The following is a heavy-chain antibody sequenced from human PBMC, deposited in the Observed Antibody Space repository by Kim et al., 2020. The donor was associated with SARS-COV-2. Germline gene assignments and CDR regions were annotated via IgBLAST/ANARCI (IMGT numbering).Heavy chain of an antibody. CDR1: GFTFDDYA. Sequence: GGSLRLSCAASGFTFDDYAMHWVRQLPGKGLEWVSRISCNSGRIGYADSVEGRFTISRDNAKDSLYLQMNSLRVEDTALYYCAKGKTGDGWFIDVWGKGTTVTVSS. V-gene: IGHV3-9*01. CDR2: ISCNSGRI. CDR3: AKGKTGDGWFIDV. J-gene: IGHJ6*03. D-gene: IGHD1-26*01.